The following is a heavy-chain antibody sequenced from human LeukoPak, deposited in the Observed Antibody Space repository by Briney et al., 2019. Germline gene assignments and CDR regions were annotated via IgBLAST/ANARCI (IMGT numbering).Heavy chain of an antibody. J-gene: IGHJ5*01. CDR1: GFIVSSSY. Sequence: GGSLRLSCAASGFIVSSSYMSWVRQAPGKGLEWVSVIYTGGNTHYADSVKGRFTISRDDSKNTLYLQMNSLRAEDTAVYYCARARGYSWIDSWGQGTLVTVSS. CDR2: IYTGGNT. CDR3: ARARGYSWIDS. V-gene: IGHV3-53*01. D-gene: IGHD3-10*01.